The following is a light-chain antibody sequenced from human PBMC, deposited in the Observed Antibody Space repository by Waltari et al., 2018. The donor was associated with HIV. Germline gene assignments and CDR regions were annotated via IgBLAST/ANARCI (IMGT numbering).Light chain of an antibody. V-gene: IGLV2-23*02. CDR1: SSDVGGYNL. CDR2: EVS. J-gene: IGLJ2*01. Sequence: QSALTQPASVSGSPGQSITISCTGTSSDVGGYNLVSWYQQHPGKAPKLMIYEVSKRPSWVSNRFSGAKSGNTASLTIAGRQAEDEADYYCCAYAGSTTSVIFGGGTKLTVL. CDR3: CAYAGSTTSVI.